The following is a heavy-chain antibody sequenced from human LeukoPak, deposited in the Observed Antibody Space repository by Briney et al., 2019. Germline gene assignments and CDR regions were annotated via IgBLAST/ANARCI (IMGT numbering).Heavy chain of an antibody. J-gene: IGHJ4*02. CDR3: VRDTGGSGSYPDY. CDR2: IRQDGRDK. V-gene: IGHV3-7*01. D-gene: IGHD1-26*01. CDR1: GFTFSGYW. Sequence: GGSLRLSCAASGFTFSGYWMTWVRQAPGKALEWVANIRQDGRDKYYWDSVKGRFTTSRDNAKNSVYLQMNSLRAEDTAIYYCVRDTGGSGSYPDYWGQGTLVTVSS.